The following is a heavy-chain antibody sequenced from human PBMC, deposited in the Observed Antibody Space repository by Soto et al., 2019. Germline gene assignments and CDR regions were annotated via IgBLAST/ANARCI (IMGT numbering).Heavy chain of an antibody. Sequence: ALVKVSCKTSGYTITGYYVHWVRQAPGQGLEWMGWINPNSGGTNYAQKFQGWVTMTRDTSISTAYMELSRLRSDDTAVYYCAREGIVVVPAASSNYYYYYGMDVWGQGTTVTVSS. CDR1: GYTITGYY. CDR3: AREGIVVVPAASSNYYYYYGMDV. J-gene: IGHJ6*02. CDR2: INPNSGGT. D-gene: IGHD2-2*01. V-gene: IGHV1-2*04.